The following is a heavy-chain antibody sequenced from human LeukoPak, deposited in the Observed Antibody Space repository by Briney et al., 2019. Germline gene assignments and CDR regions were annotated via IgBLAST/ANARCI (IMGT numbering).Heavy chain of an antibody. Sequence: WETLSLTCTVSGGSISSYYWRWIRQPPGKGLEWIGYIYYSGSTNYNPSLKSRVTISVDTSKNQFSLKLSSVTAADTAVYYCARAQLNFLVYFGMDVWGQGTTVTVSS. CDR2: IYYSGST. D-gene: IGHD2-2*01. CDR1: GGSISSYY. CDR3: ARAQLNFLVYFGMDV. J-gene: IGHJ6*02. V-gene: IGHV4-59*01.